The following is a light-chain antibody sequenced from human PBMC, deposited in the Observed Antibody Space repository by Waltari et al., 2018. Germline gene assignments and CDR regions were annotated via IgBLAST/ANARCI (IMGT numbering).Light chain of an antibody. CDR3: SSYAGSNILV. CDR1: SSDVGGYNY. Sequence: QSALTQPPSASGSPGQSVTISCTGTSSDVGGYNYVSWYQQHPGKAPNLMIYEVSKRPSGVPDRLSGSKSGNTASLPVSGLQAEDEADYCCSSYAGSNILVFGGGTKLTVL. V-gene: IGLV2-8*01. CDR2: EVS. J-gene: IGLJ3*02.